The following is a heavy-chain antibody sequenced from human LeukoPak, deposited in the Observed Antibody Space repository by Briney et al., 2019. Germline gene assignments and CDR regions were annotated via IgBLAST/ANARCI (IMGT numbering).Heavy chain of an antibody. CDR3: AELGITMIGGV. D-gene: IGHD3-10*02. Sequence: YPGGSLRLSCAASRFTFSSYWMHWVRHAPGKGLVWVSRINSDGSHATYADSVKGRFTISRDNAKNSLYLQMNSLRAEDTAVYYCAELGITMIGGVWGKGTTVTISS. CDR2: INSDGSHA. V-gene: IGHV3-74*03. CDR1: RFTFSSYW. J-gene: IGHJ6*04.